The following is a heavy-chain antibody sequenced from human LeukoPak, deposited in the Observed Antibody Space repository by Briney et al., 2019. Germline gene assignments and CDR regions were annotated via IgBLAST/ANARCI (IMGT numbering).Heavy chain of an antibody. Sequence: ASVKVSCKASGYTFTSYDINWVRQATGQGLEWMGWMNPNSGNTGYAQKFQGRVTITRNTSISTAYMELSSLRSEDTAVYYCASSPYSGSYRKEYYFDYWGQGTLVTVSS. CDR3: ASSPYSGSYRKEYYFDY. CDR1: GYTFTSYD. J-gene: IGHJ4*02. D-gene: IGHD1-26*01. CDR2: MNPNSGNT. V-gene: IGHV1-8*03.